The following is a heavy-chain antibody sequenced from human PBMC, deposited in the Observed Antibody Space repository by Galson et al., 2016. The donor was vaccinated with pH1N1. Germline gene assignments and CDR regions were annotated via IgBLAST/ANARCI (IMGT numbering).Heavy chain of an antibody. J-gene: IGHJ6*02. V-gene: IGHV3-9*01. CDR3: AKTFMGVAYYYGMDV. CDR2: ISWNSGII. CDR1: GFTFDDYA. D-gene: IGHD2/OR15-2a*01. Sequence: LRLSCAASGFTFDDYAMNWVRQAPGKGLEWVSGISWNSGIIGYADSVKGRFTISRDNAKNSLYLQMNSLRAEDTALYYCAKTFMGVAYYYGMDVWSQGTTVTVSS.